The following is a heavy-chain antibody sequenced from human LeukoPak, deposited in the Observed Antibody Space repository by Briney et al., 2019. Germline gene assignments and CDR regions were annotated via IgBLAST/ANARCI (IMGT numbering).Heavy chain of an antibody. CDR1: GFTFRSYE. CDR2: ISRGGTTI. D-gene: IGHD1-26*01. J-gene: IGHJ4*02. CDR3: AGGPQYGGSFAY. Sequence: GGSLRPSCESSGFTFRSYEMAWVRQAPGTGQEWISYISRGGTTIKDADSVKGRFTISRDDARSSVYLQMNSLRAEDTAVYYCAGGPQYGGSFAYWGQGTLVTVSS. V-gene: IGHV3-48*03.